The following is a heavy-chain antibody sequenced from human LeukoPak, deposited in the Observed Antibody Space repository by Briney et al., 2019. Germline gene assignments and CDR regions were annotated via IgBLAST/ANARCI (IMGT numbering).Heavy chain of an antibody. CDR2: INHSGST. J-gene: IGHJ3*02. CDR1: GGSFSGYY. CDR3: ARVYCSSTSCYDSSGWYDAFDI. Sequence: SETLSLTCAVYGGSFSGYYWSWIRQPPGKGLEWIGEINHSGSTNYNPSLKSRVTISVDTSKNQFSLKLSSVTAADTAVYYCARVYCSSTSCYDSSGWYDAFDIWGQGTMVTVSS. D-gene: IGHD2-2*01. V-gene: IGHV4-34*01.